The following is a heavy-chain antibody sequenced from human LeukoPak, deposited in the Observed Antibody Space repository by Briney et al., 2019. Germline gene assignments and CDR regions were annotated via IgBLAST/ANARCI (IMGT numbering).Heavy chain of an antibody. V-gene: IGHV1-8*01. CDR2: MNPNSGNT. CDR1: GYTFTSYD. J-gene: IGHJ6*03. Sequence: ASVKVSCKASGYTFTSYDINWVRQATGQGLEWMGWMNPNSGNTGYAQKFQGRVTMTRNTSISTAYMELSSLRSEDTAVYYCARCPYCGGDWGDYYYMDVWGKGTTVTISS. D-gene: IGHD2-21*02. CDR3: ARCPYCGGDWGDYYYMDV.